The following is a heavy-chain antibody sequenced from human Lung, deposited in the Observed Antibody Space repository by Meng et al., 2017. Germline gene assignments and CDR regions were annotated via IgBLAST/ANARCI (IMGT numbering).Heavy chain of an antibody. CDR2: INPKSGDT. V-gene: IGHV1-2*06. Sequence: QVQLVQSGAEVKRPGASVKVSCKASGYTFPDYWLHWVRRAPGKGLEWMGRINPKSGDTNYAQRFQGRVTMTGDTSISTAYMELSGLRSDDTAMYYCARDEDISAAGKLFGDYWGQGTLVTVSS. D-gene: IGHD6-13*01. CDR1: GYTFPDYW. CDR3: ARDEDISAAGKLFGDY. J-gene: IGHJ4*02.